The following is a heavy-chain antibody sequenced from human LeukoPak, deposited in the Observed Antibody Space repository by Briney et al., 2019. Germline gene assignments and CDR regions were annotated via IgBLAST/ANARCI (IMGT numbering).Heavy chain of an antibody. Sequence: ASVKVSCKASGYTFTGYYMHWVRQAPGQGLEWMGWINPNSGGTNYAQKFQGWVTMTRDTSISTAYMELSRLRSDDTAVYYCARGGMVRRVLGDYWGQGTLVTVSS. CDR3: ARGGMVRRVLGDY. CDR2: INPNSGGT. D-gene: IGHD3-10*01. CDR1: GYTFTGYY. J-gene: IGHJ4*02. V-gene: IGHV1-2*04.